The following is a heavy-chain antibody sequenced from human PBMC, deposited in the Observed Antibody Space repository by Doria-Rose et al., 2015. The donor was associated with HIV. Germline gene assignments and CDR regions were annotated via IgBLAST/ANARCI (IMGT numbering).Heavy chain of an antibody. J-gene: IGHJ4*02. D-gene: IGHD6-13*01. V-gene: IGHV2-26*01. Sequence: QITLKESGPVLVKPTETLTLTCTVSGVSLSSPGMGVSWIRQPPGKALEWLANIFTDDERSYKTSLKSRITISSGISKSQVVLTMTDMDPVDTATYYCARIKSSRWYHKYYFDFWGQGTLVIVSA. CDR1: GVSLSSPGMG. CDR2: IFTDDER. CDR3: ARIKSSRWYHKYYFDF.